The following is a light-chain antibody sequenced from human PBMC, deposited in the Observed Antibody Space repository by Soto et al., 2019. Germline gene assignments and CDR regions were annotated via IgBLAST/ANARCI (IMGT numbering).Light chain of an antibody. V-gene: IGKV1-8*01. J-gene: IGKJ1*01. Sequence: AIRMTQSPSSFSASTGDRVTITCRASQGISSYLAWYQQKPGKAPKLLIYAASTLQSVVPSRFSGSGSGTDFTLTISCLQSEEFATYYFQQYSSYPPTFGQGTKVEIK. CDR3: QQYSSYPPT. CDR1: QGISSY. CDR2: AAS.